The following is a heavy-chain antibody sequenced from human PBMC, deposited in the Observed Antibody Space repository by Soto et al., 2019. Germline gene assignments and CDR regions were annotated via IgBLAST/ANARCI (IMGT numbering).Heavy chain of an antibody. CDR1: GGTFSSYA. D-gene: IGHD5-18*01. Sequence: QVQLVQSGAEVKKPGSSVKVSCKASGGTFSSYAISWVRQAPGQGLEWMGGIIPIFGTANYAQKFQGRDTITADESTSTAYMELSSLRSEDTAVYYCARDRGYSYGGYYYYGMDVWGQGTTVTVSS. CDR3: ARDRGYSYGGYYYYGMDV. CDR2: IIPIFGTA. J-gene: IGHJ6*02. V-gene: IGHV1-69*01.